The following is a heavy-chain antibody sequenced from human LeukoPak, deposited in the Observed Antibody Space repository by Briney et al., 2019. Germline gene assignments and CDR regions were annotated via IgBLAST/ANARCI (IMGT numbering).Heavy chain of an antibody. V-gene: IGHV4-39*01. CDR3: ARHRAPLNWFDP. D-gene: IGHD1-26*01. CDR1: GGSISSSSYY. CDR2: IYYSGST. J-gene: IGHJ5*02. Sequence: PSETLSLTCTVSGGSISSSSYYWGWIRQPPGKGLEWIGNIYYSGSTYYDPSLKSRVTISVDTSKNQFSLKLSSVTAADTAVYSCARHRAPLNWFDPWGQGTLVTVSS.